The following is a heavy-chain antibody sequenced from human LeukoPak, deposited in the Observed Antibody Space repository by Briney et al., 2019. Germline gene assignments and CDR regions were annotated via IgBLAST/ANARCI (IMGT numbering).Heavy chain of an antibody. CDR2: IWYDGSNK. J-gene: IGHJ6*02. CDR3: ARVDYYGSGSYYNEYYGMDV. D-gene: IGHD3-10*01. Sequence: GGSLRLSCAASGFTFSSYAMSWVRQAPGKGLEWVAVIWYDGSNKYYADSVKGRFTISRDNSKNTLYLQMNSLRAEDTAVYYCARVDYYGSGSYYNEYYGMDVWGQGTTVTVSS. CDR1: GFTFSSYA. V-gene: IGHV3-33*08.